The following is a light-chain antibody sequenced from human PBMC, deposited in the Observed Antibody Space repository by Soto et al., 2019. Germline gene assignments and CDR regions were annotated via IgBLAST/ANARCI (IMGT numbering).Light chain of an antibody. CDR3: LQDATYPWT. CDR2: DAS. V-gene: IGKV1-6*01. Sequence: ANQMTQSPSSLSASVGHKVTISCRASQAIRTSLVWYQQRSGRAPNLLIADASSRHSGVPSRFSGSGFGTDFNLTISGRQPEDFATYYCLQDATYPWTFGQGTRVDIK. CDR1: QAIRTS. J-gene: IGKJ1*01.